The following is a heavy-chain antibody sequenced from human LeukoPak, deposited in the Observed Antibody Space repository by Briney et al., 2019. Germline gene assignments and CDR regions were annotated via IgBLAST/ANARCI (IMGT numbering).Heavy chain of an antibody. CDR1: GFTFSSYW. D-gene: IGHD3-22*01. CDR2: IKQDGSEK. J-gene: IGHJ4*02. Sequence: PGGSLRLSCAASGFTFSSYWMSWVRQAPGKGLEWVANIKQDGSEKYYVDSVKGRFTISRDNAKNSLYLQMNSLRAEDTAVYYCARDRSTMIVVVPPDYWGQGTLVTVSS. CDR3: ARDRSTMIVVVPPDY. V-gene: IGHV3-7*01.